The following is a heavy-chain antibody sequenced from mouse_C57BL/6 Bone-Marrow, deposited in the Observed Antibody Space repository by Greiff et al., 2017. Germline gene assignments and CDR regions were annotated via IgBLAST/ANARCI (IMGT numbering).Heavy chain of an antibody. V-gene: IGHV14-2*01. D-gene: IGHD4-1*01. J-gene: IGHJ3*01. Sequence: VHVKQSGAELVKPGASVKLSCKASGFNIKDYYMHWVKQRTEKGLEWIGRIDPEDGETKYTQKFQGKATLTAATTSNPAYLQLSSLTSEDTAVYYCANIVPPPNWGWGQGTLVTVSA. CDR3: ANIVPPPNWG. CDR2: IDPEDGET. CDR1: GFNIKDYY.